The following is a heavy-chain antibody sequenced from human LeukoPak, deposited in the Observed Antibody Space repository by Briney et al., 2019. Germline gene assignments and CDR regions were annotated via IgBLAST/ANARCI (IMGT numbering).Heavy chain of an antibody. Sequence: PSETLSLTCAVSGDSVSSSNYYWSWIRQPPGKGLEWIGYIYYGGNTNYNPSLQSRVTISLDTSKNQFSLKLSSVTAADTAVYYCARAGYYYDSSGFRWFDPWGQGTLVTVSS. J-gene: IGHJ5*02. CDR2: IYYGGNT. V-gene: IGHV4-61*01. CDR3: ARAGYYYDSSGFRWFDP. D-gene: IGHD3-22*01. CDR1: GDSVSSSNYY.